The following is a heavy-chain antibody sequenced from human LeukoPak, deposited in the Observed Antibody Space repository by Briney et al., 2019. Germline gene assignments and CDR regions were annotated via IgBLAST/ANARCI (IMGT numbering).Heavy chain of an antibody. D-gene: IGHD2-15*01. CDR1: GFTFSSYG. V-gene: IGHV3-48*02. CDR2: IRSTGGTI. CDR3: ATGGYTKPFDF. Sequence: GGSLRLSCAASGFTFSSYGLNWVRQAPGKGLEWLSYIRSTGGTIYYADSVRGRFTISRDNAQNSVYLQMNSLRDEDTAVYYCATGGYTKPFDFWGQGTLVTVSS. J-gene: IGHJ4*02.